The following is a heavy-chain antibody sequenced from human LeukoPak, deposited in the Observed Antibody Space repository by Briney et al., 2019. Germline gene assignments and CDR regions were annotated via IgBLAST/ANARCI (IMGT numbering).Heavy chain of an antibody. CDR1: GYTFTSYD. Sequence: GASVKVSCKASGYTFTSYDINWVRQAPGQGLEWMGWINPNSGGTNYAQKFQGRVTMTRDTSISTAYMELSRLRSDDTAVYYCASVRYCSSTSCPDYWGQGTLVTVSS. J-gene: IGHJ4*02. CDR2: INPNSGGT. D-gene: IGHD2-2*01. V-gene: IGHV1-2*02. CDR3: ASVRYCSSTSCPDY.